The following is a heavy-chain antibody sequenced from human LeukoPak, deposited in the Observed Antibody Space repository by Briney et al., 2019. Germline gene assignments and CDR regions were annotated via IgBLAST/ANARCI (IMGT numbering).Heavy chain of an antibody. Sequence: PSETLSLTCTVSGGSISSYYWSWIRQPAGKGLEWIGRIYTSGSTNYNPSLRSRVTMSVDTSNNQFSLKLRFVTAADTAMCYCVRVGEQYSRTLFDYWGQGTLVTVSS. V-gene: IGHV4-4*07. CDR3: VRVGEQYSRTLFDY. J-gene: IGHJ4*02. CDR1: GGSISSYY. CDR2: IYTSGST. D-gene: IGHD6-13*01.